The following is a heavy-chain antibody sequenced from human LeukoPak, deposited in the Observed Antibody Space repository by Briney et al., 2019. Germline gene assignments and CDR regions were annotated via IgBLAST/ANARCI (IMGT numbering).Heavy chain of an antibody. D-gene: IGHD6-25*01. Sequence: PGGSLRLSCAASGFTFSSYSMNWVRQAPGKGLEWLSFISGSGTFIYYADSVRGRFTISRDSARNSLYLQMNSLRDEDTGVYFCARDDGLRYWGQGTLVSVSS. V-gene: IGHV3-48*02. CDR1: GFTFSSYS. CDR3: ARDDGLRY. J-gene: IGHJ4*02. CDR2: ISGSGTFI.